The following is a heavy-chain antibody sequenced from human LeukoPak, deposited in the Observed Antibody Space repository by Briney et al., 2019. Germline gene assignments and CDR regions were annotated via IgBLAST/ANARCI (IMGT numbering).Heavy chain of an antibody. CDR2: IYYSGST. CDR1: GGSISSSSSTYH. CDR3: ARLLYDYFSGSYYYLDY. Sequence: KPSETLSLTCIVSGGSISSSSSTYHWGWIRQTPRKGLEWIGSIYYSGSTYLNPSLKSRVTLSVDTSKNQFSLQLSSVAAADTAVYYCARLLYDYFSGSYYYLDYWGQGTLVTVSS. V-gene: IGHV4-39*07. D-gene: IGHD3-3*01. J-gene: IGHJ4*02.